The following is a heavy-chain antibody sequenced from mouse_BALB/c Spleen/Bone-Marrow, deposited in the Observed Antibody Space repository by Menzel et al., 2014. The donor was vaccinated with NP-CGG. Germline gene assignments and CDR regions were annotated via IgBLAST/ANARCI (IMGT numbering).Heavy chain of an antibody. CDR1: GFTFSSFG. Sequence: EVKLVESGGGLVQPGGSRKLSCAASGFTFSSFGMHWVRQAPEKGLEWVAYISSGSSTIYYADTVKGRFTISRDNPKNTLFLQMTSLRSEDTAMYYCATGTRAMAYWGQGTSVTVSS. V-gene: IGHV5-17*02. J-gene: IGHJ4*01. D-gene: IGHD4-1*01. CDR3: ATGTRAMAY. CDR2: ISSGSSTI.